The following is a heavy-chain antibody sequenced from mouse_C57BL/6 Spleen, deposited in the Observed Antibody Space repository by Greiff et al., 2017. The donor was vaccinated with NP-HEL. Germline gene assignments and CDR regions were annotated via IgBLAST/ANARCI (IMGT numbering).Heavy chain of an antibody. V-gene: IGHV1-18*01. J-gene: IGHJ3*01. CDR3: ARSPTYGSSSWFAY. CDR2: INPNNGGT. D-gene: IGHD1-1*01. Sequence: EVKLVESGPELVKPGASVKIPCKASGYTFTDYNMDWVKQSHGKSLEWIGDINPNNGGTIYNQKFKGKATLTVDKSSSTAYMELRSLTSEDTAVYYCARSPTYGSSSWFAYWGQGTLVTVSA. CDR1: GYTFTDYN.